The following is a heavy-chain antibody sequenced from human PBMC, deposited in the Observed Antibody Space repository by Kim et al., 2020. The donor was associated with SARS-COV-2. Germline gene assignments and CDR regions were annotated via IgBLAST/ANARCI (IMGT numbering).Heavy chain of an antibody. Sequence: GGSLRLSCAASGFTFDDYAMHWVRQAPGKGLEWVSLISGDGGSTYYADSVKGRFTISRDNSKNSLYLQMNSLRTEDTALYYCAKDNYYGSGSYLQKNNYYYYGMDVWGQGTTVTVSS. J-gene: IGHJ6*02. CDR1: GFTFDDYA. V-gene: IGHV3-43*02. CDR2: ISGDGGST. D-gene: IGHD3-10*01. CDR3: AKDNYYGSGSYLQKNNYYYYGMDV.